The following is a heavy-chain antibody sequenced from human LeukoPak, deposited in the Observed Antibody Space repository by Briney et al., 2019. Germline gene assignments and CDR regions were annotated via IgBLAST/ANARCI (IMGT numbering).Heavy chain of an antibody. CDR3: ARVVSGQGAYCGGDCYFDY. J-gene: IGHJ4*02. V-gene: IGHV1-18*01. D-gene: IGHD2-21*01. CDR2: ISAYNGNT. Sequence: ASVKVSCKASGYTFTSYGISWVRQAPGQGLEWMGWISAYNGNTNYAQKLQGRVTMTTDTSTSTAYMELRSLRSDDTAVYYCARVVSGQGAYCGGDCYFDYWGQGTLVTVSS. CDR1: GYTFTSYG.